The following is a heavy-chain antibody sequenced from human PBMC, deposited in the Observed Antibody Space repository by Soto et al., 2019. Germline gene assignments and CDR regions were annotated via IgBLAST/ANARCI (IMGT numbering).Heavy chain of an antibody. D-gene: IGHD4-4*01. CDR1: GFTFSSYS. V-gene: IGHV3-48*01. J-gene: IGHJ6*03. CDR2: ISSSSSTI. Sequence: GGSLRLSCAASGFTFSSYSMNWVRQAPGKGLEWVSYISSSSSTIYYADSVKGRFTISRDNAKNSLYLQMNSLRAEDTAVYYCARDEVSYYYCYMDVWGKGTTVTVSS. CDR3: ARDEVSYYYCYMDV.